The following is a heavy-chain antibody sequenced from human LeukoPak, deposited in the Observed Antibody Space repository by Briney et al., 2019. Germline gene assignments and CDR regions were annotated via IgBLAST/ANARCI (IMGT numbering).Heavy chain of an antibody. J-gene: IGHJ4*02. V-gene: IGHV3-23*01. D-gene: IGHD1-26*01. Sequence: PGGSLSLSCAPSGVSFSVYAMIWVRQAPGKGLGWVSSFGGSGGGPLHAATVKGRFAISRENSKNTLYLQMSSLSDEDTPLYYCAKARGATVNDPADYWAQGILVTVSS. CDR3: AKARGATVNDPADY. CDR1: GVSFSVYA. CDR2: FGGSGGGP.